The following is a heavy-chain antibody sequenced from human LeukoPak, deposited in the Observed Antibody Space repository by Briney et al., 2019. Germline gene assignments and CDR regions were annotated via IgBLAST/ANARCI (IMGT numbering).Heavy chain of an antibody. J-gene: IGHJ6*02. CDR2: IVVGSGNT. Sequence: ASVKVSCKASGFTFTSSAVQWVRQARGQRLEWIGWIVVGSGNTNYAQKFQGRVTITADESTSTAYMELSSLRSEDTAVYYCARSSDQQLASAYYYYGMDVWGQGTTVTVSS. CDR3: ARSSDQQLASAYYYYGMDV. D-gene: IGHD6-13*01. CDR1: GFTFTSSA. V-gene: IGHV1-58*01.